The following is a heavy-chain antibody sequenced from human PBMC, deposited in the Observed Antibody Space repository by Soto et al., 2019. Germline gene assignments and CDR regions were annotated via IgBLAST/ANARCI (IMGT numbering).Heavy chain of an antibody. D-gene: IGHD3-22*01. Sequence: QVQLVQSGAEVKKPGASVKVSCKASGYTFTSYAMHWVRQAPGQRLEWMGWINAGNGNTKYSQKFKGRVTITRDTTASTAYMELSSLRAEDTAVYYWARKRGLGDYYYYGMDVWGQGTTVTVSS. CDR2: INAGNGNT. CDR3: ARKRGLGDYYYYGMDV. V-gene: IGHV1-3*01. CDR1: GYTFTSYA. J-gene: IGHJ6*02.